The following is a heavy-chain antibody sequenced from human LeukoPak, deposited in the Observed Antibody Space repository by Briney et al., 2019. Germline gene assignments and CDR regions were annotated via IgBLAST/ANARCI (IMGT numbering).Heavy chain of an antibody. CDR2: ISGSAGTT. D-gene: IGHD6-19*01. CDR1: GFTFSTYA. J-gene: IGHJ4*02. CDR3: SYLGGSGWYVRY. Sequence: GGSLRLSCAASGFTFSTYAMSWVRQAPGKGLEWVSAISGSAGTTYFADSVRGRFTISRENSKNTLYLHMNNVRAEDSAVYYWSYLGGSGWYVRYWGRGTLVSVSS. V-gene: IGHV3-23*01.